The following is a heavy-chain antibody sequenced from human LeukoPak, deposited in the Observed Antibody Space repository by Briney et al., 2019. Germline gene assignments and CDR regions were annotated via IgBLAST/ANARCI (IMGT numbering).Heavy chain of an antibody. Sequence: PSQTLSLTCTVSGGSISSGGYYWSWIRQPPGKGLEWIGYIYHSGSTYYNPSLKSRVTISVDRSKNQFSLKLSSVTAADTAVYYCARDQGGYNPFDYWGQGTLVTVSS. CDR1: GGSISSGGYY. V-gene: IGHV4-30-2*01. CDR2: IYHSGST. D-gene: IGHD5-24*01. CDR3: ARDQGGYNPFDY. J-gene: IGHJ4*02.